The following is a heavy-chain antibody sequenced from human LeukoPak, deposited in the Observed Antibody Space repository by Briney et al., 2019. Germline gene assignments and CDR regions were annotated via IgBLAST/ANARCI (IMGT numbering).Heavy chain of an antibody. Sequence: GGSLRLSCAASGFTFSSYGMHWVRQAPGKGLEWVAFIRYDGSNKYYADSVKGRFTISRDNSKNTLYLQMNSLRAEDTAVYYCAKVVVTRHSDAFDIWGQGTMVTVSS. V-gene: IGHV3-30*02. CDR1: GFTFSSYG. CDR3: AKVVVTRHSDAFDI. J-gene: IGHJ3*02. D-gene: IGHD2-21*02. CDR2: IRYDGSNK.